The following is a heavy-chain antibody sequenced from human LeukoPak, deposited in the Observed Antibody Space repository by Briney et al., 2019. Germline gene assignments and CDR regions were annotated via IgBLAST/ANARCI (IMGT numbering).Heavy chain of an antibody. CDR2: IYYSGST. V-gene: IGHV4-39*07. J-gene: IGHJ6*03. D-gene: IGHD1-26*01. CDR3: ARGRWENEYYYYMDV. CDR1: GGSISSSSYY. Sequence: SETLSLTCTVSGGSISSSSYYWGWIRQPPGKGLEWIGSIYYSGSTYYNPSLKSRVTISVDTSKNQFSLKLSSVTAADTAVYYCARGRWENEYYYYMDVWGKGTTVTVSS.